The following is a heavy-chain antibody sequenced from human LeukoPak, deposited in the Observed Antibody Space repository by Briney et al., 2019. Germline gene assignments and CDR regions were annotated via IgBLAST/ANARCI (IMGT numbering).Heavy chain of an antibody. CDR3: ARVYYYGSGSYYTPIFDY. Sequence: GASVKVSCKASGYTFTSYGISWVRQAPGQGLEWMGWISAYNGNTNYAQKLQGRVTMTTDTSTSTAYMELRSLRSDDTAVYYCARVYYYGSGSYYTPIFDYWGQRTLVTVSS. D-gene: IGHD3-10*01. CDR1: GYTFTSYG. CDR2: ISAYNGNT. J-gene: IGHJ4*02. V-gene: IGHV1-18*01.